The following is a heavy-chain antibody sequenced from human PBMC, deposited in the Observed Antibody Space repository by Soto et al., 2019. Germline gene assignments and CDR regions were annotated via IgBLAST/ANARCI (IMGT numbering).Heavy chain of an antibody. CDR1: GFTVSSNY. D-gene: IGHD3-16*02. J-gene: IGHJ6*03. Sequence: PGGSLILSCAASGFTVSSNYMSWVRQAPGKGLEWVSVIYSGGSTYYADSVKGRFTISRDNSKNTLYLQMNSLRAEDTAVYYCARVRYYYGSGSLTPYDYIWGSYRAGDYYYMDVWGKGTTVTVSS. CDR2: IYSGGST. V-gene: IGHV3-66*01. CDR3: ARVRYYYGSGSLTPYDYIWGSYRAGDYYYMDV.